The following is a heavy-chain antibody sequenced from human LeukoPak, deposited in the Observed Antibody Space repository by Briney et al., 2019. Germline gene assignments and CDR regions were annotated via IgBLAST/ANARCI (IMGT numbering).Heavy chain of an antibody. CDR2: INPNSGGT. CDR3: ARSAEHCNNGVCFTDYYMDV. J-gene: IGHJ6*03. Sequence: ASVKVSCKASGYTFTGYYMHWLRQAPGQGLEWLGWINPNSGGTNFAQYFQGRVTMTRDTSTSTVYMELSSLTSDDTAVYFCARSAEHCNNGVCFTDYYMDVWGKGTTVTVSS. CDR1: GYTFTGYY. V-gene: IGHV1-2*02. D-gene: IGHD2-8*01.